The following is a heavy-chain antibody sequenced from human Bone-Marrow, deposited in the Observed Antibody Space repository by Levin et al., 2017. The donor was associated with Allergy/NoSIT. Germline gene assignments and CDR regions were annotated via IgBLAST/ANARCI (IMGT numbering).Heavy chain of an antibody. D-gene: IGHD6-6*01. CDR3: AREVDPFSTSAPFDY. CDR1: GFIFSSYE. CDR2: ISVSGNTI. J-gene: IGHJ4*02. V-gene: IGHV3-48*03. Sequence: GGSLRLSCAASGFIFSSYEMNWVRQAPGKGLEWVSYISVSGNTIYYADSVKGRFTISRDNAKNSLYLQMDSLRAEDTAVYYCAREVDPFSTSAPFDYWGQGTLVTVSS.